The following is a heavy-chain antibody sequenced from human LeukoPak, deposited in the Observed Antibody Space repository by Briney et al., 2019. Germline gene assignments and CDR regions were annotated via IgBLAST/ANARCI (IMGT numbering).Heavy chain of an antibody. CDR3: ARDSAGWPSFFDY. V-gene: IGHV3-21*01. CDR2: ISSSSSYI. CDR1: GFTFSSYS. D-gene: IGHD3-10*01. Sequence: PGGSLRLSCAASGFTFSSYSMNWVRQAPGKGLEWVSSISSSSSYIYYADSVKGRFTISRDNAKNSLYLQMNSLRAEDTAVYYCARDSAGWPSFFDYWGQGILVTVSS. J-gene: IGHJ4*02.